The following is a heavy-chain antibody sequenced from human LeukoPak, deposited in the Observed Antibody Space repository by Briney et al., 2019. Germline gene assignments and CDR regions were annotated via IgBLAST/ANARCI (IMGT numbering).Heavy chain of an antibody. Sequence: SETLSLTCNVFGYSISSGYYWAWIRQPPGKGLEWIGTIFHNGKTYYNPSLESRVTISVDTSKNQFSLRLSSVTAADTAIYYCVRIEDTSSYLLANWFDPWGQGTLVTVSS. J-gene: IGHJ5*02. CDR3: VRIEDTSSYLLANWFDP. V-gene: IGHV4-38-2*02. CDR2: IFHNGKT. D-gene: IGHD2-2*01. CDR1: GYSISSGYY.